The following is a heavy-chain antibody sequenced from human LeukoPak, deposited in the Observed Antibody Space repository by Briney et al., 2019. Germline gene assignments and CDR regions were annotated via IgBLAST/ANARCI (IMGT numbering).Heavy chain of an antibody. CDR2: ISGTGGNT. D-gene: IGHD3-3*01. Sequence: PGGSLRLSSAASGFTFSSYAMSWVRQAPGKGLEWVSGISGTGGNTYYADSVKGRFTISRDNSMNTLYLQMNSLRAEDTAVYYCAKGNTIFGVVIPLDYWGQGTLVTVSS. CDR1: GFTFSSYA. J-gene: IGHJ4*02. V-gene: IGHV3-23*01. CDR3: AKGNTIFGVVIPLDY.